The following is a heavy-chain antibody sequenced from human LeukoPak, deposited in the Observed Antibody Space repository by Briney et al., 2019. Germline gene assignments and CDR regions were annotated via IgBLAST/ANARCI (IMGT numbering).Heavy chain of an antibody. J-gene: IGHJ4*02. CDR1: GGSISRGGYY. CDR3: ARHADLDTYVSSHIDF. Sequence: SQTLSLTCSVSGGSISRGGYYWSWIRQHPGKGLEWIGYIYYSGSTYYNPSLKSRLTISVDTSKNQFSLRLTSVTAADTAVYYCARHADLDTYVSSHIDFWGQGTLVTVSS. V-gene: IGHV4-31*03. CDR2: IYYSGST. D-gene: IGHD3-10*02.